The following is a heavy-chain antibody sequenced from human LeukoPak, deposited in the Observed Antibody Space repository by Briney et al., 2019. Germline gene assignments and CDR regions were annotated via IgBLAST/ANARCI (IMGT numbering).Heavy chain of an antibody. CDR2: ISGSGGST. CDR3: ASRHSGYDSVRY. V-gene: IGHV3-23*01. Sequence: PGASLRLSCAASGFTFSSYAMSWVRQAPGKGLEWVSAISGSGGSTYYADSVKGRFTISRDNSKNTLYPQMNSLRAEDTAVYYCASRHSGYDSVRYWGQGTLVTVSS. D-gene: IGHD5-12*01. CDR1: GFTFSSYA. J-gene: IGHJ4*02.